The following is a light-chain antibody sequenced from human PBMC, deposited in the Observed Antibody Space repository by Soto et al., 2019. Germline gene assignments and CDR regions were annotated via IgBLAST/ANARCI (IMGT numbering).Light chain of an antibody. V-gene: IGLV2-14*01. J-gene: IGLJ1*01. CDR3: SSYTSSSRV. CDR2: DVS. CDR1: SSDVGGYNY. Sequence: QSVLIQPASVSGSPGQSITISCTGTSSDVGGYNYVSWYQQHPGKAPKLMIYDVSNRPSGVSNRFSGSKSGNTASLTISGLQAEDEADYYCSSYTSSSRVFGTGTKVTVL.